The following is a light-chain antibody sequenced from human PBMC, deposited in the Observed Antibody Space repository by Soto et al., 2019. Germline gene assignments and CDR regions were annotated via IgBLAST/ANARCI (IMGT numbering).Light chain of an antibody. Sequence: EIVLTQSPATLSLSPGERAILSCRASQSVGTYLAWYQQKPGQAPRLLIYGASSRATGIPDRFSGSGSGTDFTLTISRLEPEDFAVYYCQQYGSSPTLGGGTKVDIK. J-gene: IGKJ4*01. V-gene: IGKV3-20*01. CDR2: GAS. CDR3: QQYGSSPT. CDR1: QSVGTY.